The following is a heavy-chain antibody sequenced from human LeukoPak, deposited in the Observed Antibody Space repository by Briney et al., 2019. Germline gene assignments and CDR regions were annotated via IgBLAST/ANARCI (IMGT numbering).Heavy chain of an antibody. J-gene: IGHJ4*02. Sequence: GGSLRLACAASGFTFSSYAMHWVRQAPGKGLEWVAVISYDGSNKYYADSVKGRFTISRDNSKNTLYLQMNSLRAEDTAVYYCAKAELGVDTFFDYWGQGTLVTVSS. CDR1: GFTFSSYA. CDR2: ISYDGSNK. D-gene: IGHD3-3*01. V-gene: IGHV3-30-3*01. CDR3: AKAELGVDTFFDY.